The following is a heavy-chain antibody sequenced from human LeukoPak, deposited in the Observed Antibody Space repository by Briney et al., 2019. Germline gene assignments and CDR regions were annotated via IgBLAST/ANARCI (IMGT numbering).Heavy chain of an antibody. D-gene: IGHD2-8*01. J-gene: IGHJ5*02. Sequence: GRSLRLSCAASGCTFSSYDMHWVRQAPGKGLEWVAVISYDGSNKYYGDSVKGGFTISRDTSNNSLYLQRNIMRDENSAAYFCARVYLERLTAGYFAPWGKGPWVTVS. V-gene: IGHV3-30*03. CDR1: GCTFSSYD. CDR3: ARVYLERLTAGYFAP. CDR2: ISYDGSNK.